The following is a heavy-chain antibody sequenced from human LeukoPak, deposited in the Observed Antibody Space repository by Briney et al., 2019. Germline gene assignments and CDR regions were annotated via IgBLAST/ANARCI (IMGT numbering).Heavy chain of an antibody. Sequence: GESLKISCKGSGYSLTSYWIGWVRQMPGKGLEWMGIIYPGDSDTRYSPSFQGQVTISADKSISTAYLQWSSLKASDTAMYYCARHSKRFLEWDAFDIWGQGTMVTVSS. CDR2: IYPGDSDT. V-gene: IGHV5-51*01. CDR3: ARHSKRFLEWDAFDI. CDR1: GYSLTSYW. J-gene: IGHJ3*02. D-gene: IGHD3-3*01.